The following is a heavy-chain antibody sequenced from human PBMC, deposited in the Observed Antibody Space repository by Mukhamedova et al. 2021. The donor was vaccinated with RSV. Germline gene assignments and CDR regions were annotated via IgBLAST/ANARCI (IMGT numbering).Heavy chain of an antibody. CDR3: ARAFNWGPIAGDAFDI. V-gene: IGHV1-2*04. Sequence: GGTNYAQKFQGWVTMTRDTSISTAYMELSRLRSDDTAVYYCARAFNWGPIAGDAFDIWGQGTMVTVSS. CDR2: GGT. J-gene: IGHJ3*02. D-gene: IGHD7-27*01.